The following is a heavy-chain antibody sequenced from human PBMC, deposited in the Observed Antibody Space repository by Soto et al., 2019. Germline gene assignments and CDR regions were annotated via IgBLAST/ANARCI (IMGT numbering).Heavy chain of an antibody. CDR2: IWYDGSNK. V-gene: IGHV3-33*01. CDR3: ARGYCSGGSCPTYYFDY. J-gene: IGHJ4*02. D-gene: IGHD2-15*01. CDR1: GFTFSSYG. Sequence: QVQLVESGGGVVQPGRSLRLSCAASGFTFSSYGMHWVRQAPGKGLEWVAVIWYDGSNKYYADSVKGRFNISRDNSKNTLYLQMNSLRAEDTAVYYCARGYCSGGSCPTYYFDYWGQGTLVTVSS.